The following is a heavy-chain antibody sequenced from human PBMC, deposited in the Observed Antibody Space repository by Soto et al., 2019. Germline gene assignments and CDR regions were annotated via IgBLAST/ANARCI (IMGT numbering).Heavy chain of an antibody. CDR2: IYNSGST. CDR1: GGSVSSYL. V-gene: IGHV4-59*02. Sequence: PSETLSVTCIVSGGSVSSYLWSWIRQSPGKGLEWIGYIYNSGSTKYNPSLKSRVSMSVDKSKNQFSLRLNAVTAADTAVYYCAFGDSLGTLDYWGQGTLVTVYS. J-gene: IGHJ4*02. D-gene: IGHD3-10*01. CDR3: AFGDSLGTLDY.